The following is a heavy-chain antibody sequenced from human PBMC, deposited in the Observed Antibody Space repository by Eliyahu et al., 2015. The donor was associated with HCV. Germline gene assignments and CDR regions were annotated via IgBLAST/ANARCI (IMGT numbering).Heavy chain of an antibody. J-gene: IGHJ4*02. V-gene: IGHV3-33*08. Sequence: QVQLVESGGRVVQPGRSLSLSCAASXFTFSAYGMHWVRQAPGKGLEWVGVIWYDGSREYYVDSVKGRFTISRDNSKNTLYLQMNSLRDEDTAVYYCARVLSYCSTTTCYLDYWGQGTLVTVSS. CDR2: IWYDGSRE. CDR1: XFTFSAYG. D-gene: IGHD2-2*01. CDR3: ARVLSYCSTTTCYLDY.